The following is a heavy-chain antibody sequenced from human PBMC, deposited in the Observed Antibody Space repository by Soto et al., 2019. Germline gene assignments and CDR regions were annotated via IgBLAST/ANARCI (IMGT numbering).Heavy chain of an antibody. Sequence: GGSLRLSCAASGFTFSSYAMSWVRQAPGKGLEWVSAISGSAGSTYYADSVKGRFTISRDNSKNTLYLEMNSLRAEDTAVYYCAKETRRGTMVRGVIIIQGYFDYWGQGTLVTVSS. V-gene: IGHV3-23*01. CDR1: GFTFSSYA. D-gene: IGHD3-10*01. CDR3: AKETRRGTMVRGVIIIQGYFDY. CDR2: ISGSAGST. J-gene: IGHJ4*02.